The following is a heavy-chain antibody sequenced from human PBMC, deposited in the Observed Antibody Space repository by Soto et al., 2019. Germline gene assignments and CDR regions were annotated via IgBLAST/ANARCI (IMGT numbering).Heavy chain of an antibody. CDR2: ISWNSGSI. CDR3: AKDIIPLTYYDTLYGMDV. Sequence: GGSLRLSCAASGFTFDDYAMHWVRQAPGKDLEWVSGISWNSGSIGYADTVKGRFTISRDNAKNSLYLQMNSLRAEDTALYYCAKDIIPLTYYDTLYGMDVWGQGTTVTVSS. J-gene: IGHJ6*02. V-gene: IGHV3-9*01. CDR1: GFTFDDYA. D-gene: IGHD3-9*01.